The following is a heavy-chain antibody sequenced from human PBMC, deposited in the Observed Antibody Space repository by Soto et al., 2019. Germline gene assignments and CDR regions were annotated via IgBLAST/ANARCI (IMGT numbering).Heavy chain of an antibody. J-gene: IGHJ5*02. Sequence: GGSLRLSCAASGFFFENFGMRWVRQAPGKGLGWIFSISGSGFKKYYADSVKGRFTISRDNSKSTVYLELNNLSAEDTAVYHCAKNQGVELVPLATVDWFDPWGQGSVVTAPQ. V-gene: IGHV3-23*01. CDR3: AKNQGVELVPLATVDWFDP. D-gene: IGHD1-26*01. CDR2: ISGSGFKK. CDR1: GFFFENFG.